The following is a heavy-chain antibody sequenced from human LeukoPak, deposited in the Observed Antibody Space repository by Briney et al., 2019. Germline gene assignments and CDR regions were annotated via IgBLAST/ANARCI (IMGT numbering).Heavy chain of an antibody. CDR2: ISWNSGSI. CDR3: ATSRTKGQSSDY. CDR1: GFTFDDYA. V-gene: IGHV3-9*01. J-gene: IGHJ4*02. Sequence: GGSLRLSCAASGFTFDDYAMHWVRQAPGKGLEWVSGISWNSGSIGYADSVKGRFTISRDNAKNSLYLQMNSLRAEDTALYYCATSRTKGQSSDYWGQGTLVTVSS.